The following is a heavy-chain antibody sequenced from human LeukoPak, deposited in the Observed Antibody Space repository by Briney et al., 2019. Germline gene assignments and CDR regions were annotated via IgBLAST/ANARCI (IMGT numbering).Heavy chain of an antibody. CDR3: AKIDSGRSADY. CDR2: IWDDGSDK. D-gene: IGHD1-26*01. Sequence: GRSLRLSCAASGFTFSSYGMHWVRQAPGKGLEWVAIIWDDGSDKYYADSVKGRFTISRDNSKNTLYLQMNSLRAEDTAVYYCAKIDSGRSADYWGQGTPVTVSS. J-gene: IGHJ4*02. V-gene: IGHV3-30*02. CDR1: GFTFSSYG.